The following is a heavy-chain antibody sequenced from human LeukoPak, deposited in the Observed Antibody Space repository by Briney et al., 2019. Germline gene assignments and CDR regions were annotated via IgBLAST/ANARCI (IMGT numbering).Heavy chain of an antibody. CDR1: GYTFTSYG. CDR2: ISAYNGNT. V-gene: IGHV1-18*01. J-gene: IGHJ1*01. Sequence: GASVKVSCKASGYTFTSYGISWVRQAPGQGLEWMGWISAYNGNTNYAQKLQGRVTMTTDTSTSPAYMELRSLRSDDTAVYYCARGWVDGGRIMYFQHWGQGTLVTVSS. D-gene: IGHD3-16*01. CDR3: ARGWVDGGRIMYFQH.